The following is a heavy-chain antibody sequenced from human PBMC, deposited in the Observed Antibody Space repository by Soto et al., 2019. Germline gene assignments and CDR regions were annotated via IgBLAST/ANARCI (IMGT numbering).Heavy chain of an antibody. CDR1: GGSISSGGYS. D-gene: IGHD6-13*01. J-gene: IGHJ4*02. CDR2: IYHSGST. V-gene: IGHV4-30-2*01. Sequence: LSLTCAVSGGSISSGGYSWSWIRQPPGKGLEWIGYIYHSGSTYYNPSLKSRVTISVDRSKNQFSLKLSSVTAADTAVYYCARENDVIAEGDFDYWGQGTLVTVSS. CDR3: ARENDVIAEGDFDY.